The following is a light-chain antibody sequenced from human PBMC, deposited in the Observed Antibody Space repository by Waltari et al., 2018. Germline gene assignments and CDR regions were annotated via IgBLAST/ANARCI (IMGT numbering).Light chain of an antibody. V-gene: IGLV2-14*01. J-gene: IGLJ3*02. Sequence: QSALTQPASVSGSPGQSITISCSGTTSDPGGYNYVSWYQQPPGQAPKLIIYDVTSRPSVVSNRFSGSKSGNTASLTISGLQAEDEADYYCCSFTSSSTWVFGGGTKLTVL. CDR1: TSDPGGYNY. CDR2: DVT. CDR3: CSFTSSSTWV.